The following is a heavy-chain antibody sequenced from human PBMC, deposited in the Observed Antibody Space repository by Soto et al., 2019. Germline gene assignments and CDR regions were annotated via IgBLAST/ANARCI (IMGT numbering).Heavy chain of an antibody. CDR1: GYTFTSYG. V-gene: IGHV1-18*01. Sequence: QVQLVQSGAEVKKPGASVKVSCKASGYTFTSYGISWVRQAPGPGLEWMGWISAYNGTTNYAQQLQGRVTMTTDTSTSTAYMELRSLRSDDTAVYYCARALFYCSGGSCSRPGDWGQGTLVTVSS. CDR3: ARALFYCSGGSCSRPGD. D-gene: IGHD2-15*01. CDR2: ISAYNGTT. J-gene: IGHJ4*02.